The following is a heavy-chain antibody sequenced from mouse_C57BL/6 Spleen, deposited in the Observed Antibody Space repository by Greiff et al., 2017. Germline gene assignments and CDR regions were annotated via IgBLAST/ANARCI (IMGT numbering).Heavy chain of an antibody. CDR3: ARKEDYGSSLDY. CDR1: GYTFTDYN. D-gene: IGHD1-1*01. Sequence: VQLQQSGPELVKPGASVKIPCKASGYTFTDYNMDWVKQSHGKSLEWIGDINPNNGGTIYNQKFKGKATLTVDKSSSTAYMELRSLTSEDTAVYYCARKEDYGSSLDYWGQGTTLTVSS. CDR2: INPNNGGT. V-gene: IGHV1-18*01. J-gene: IGHJ2*01.